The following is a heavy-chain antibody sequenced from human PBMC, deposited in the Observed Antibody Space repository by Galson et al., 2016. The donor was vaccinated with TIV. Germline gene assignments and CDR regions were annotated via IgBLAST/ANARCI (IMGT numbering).Heavy chain of an antibody. CDR1: GFMFNDYG. V-gene: IGHV3-9*01. CDR3: AKEEGYGSGTYALDQ. D-gene: IGHD3-10*01. Sequence: SLRLSCAASGFMFNDYGMHWVRQAPGKGLEWVSSISWNSGRVGYADSVEGRSTISRDNAKTSLYLQMNSLRVEDTAYYYCAKEEGYGSGTYALDQWGQGTLVTVSS. CDR2: ISWNSGRV. J-gene: IGHJ1*01.